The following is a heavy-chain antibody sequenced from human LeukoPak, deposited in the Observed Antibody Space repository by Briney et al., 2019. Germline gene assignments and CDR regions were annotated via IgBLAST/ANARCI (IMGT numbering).Heavy chain of an antibody. V-gene: IGHV3-21*01. CDR1: GFSFSSYS. CDR2: ISPSSSDI. Sequence: GGSLRLSCAASGFSFSSYSMNWVRQAPGKGLEWVSSISPSSSDIYYADSVKGRFTISRDNAKISLFLQMNSLRAEDTAVYYCASQRGLDNWGQGTLVTVSS. CDR3: ASQRGLDN. J-gene: IGHJ4*02.